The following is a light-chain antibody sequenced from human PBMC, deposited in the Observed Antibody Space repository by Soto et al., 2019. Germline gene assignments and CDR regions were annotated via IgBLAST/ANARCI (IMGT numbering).Light chain of an antibody. J-gene: IGKJ4*01. CDR2: KAS. Sequence: DIQMTQSPSTLSASVGNRVTITCRASQSIGSWVAWYQQKPGKAPKLLIYKASNLESGVPSRFSGSGSGTEFTLTISSLQPDDFATYYCQQYNSYPLTFGGGTKVDIK. V-gene: IGKV1-5*03. CDR1: QSIGSW. CDR3: QQYNSYPLT.